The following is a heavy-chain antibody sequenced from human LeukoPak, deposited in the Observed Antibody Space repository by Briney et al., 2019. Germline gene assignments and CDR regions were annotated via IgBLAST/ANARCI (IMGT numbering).Heavy chain of an antibody. CDR3: ARDSRSFIVMITEPRKNLVDY. J-gene: IGHJ4*02. CDR1: GFTFSSYA. V-gene: IGHV3-30-3*01. CDR2: ISYDGSNK. Sequence: HPGGSLRLSCAASGFTFSSYAMHWVRQAPGKGLEWVAVISYDGSNKYYADSVKGRFTISRDNSKNTLYLQMNSLRVEDTAVYYCARDSRSFIVMITEPRKNLVDYWGQGTLVTVSS. D-gene: IGHD3-16*01.